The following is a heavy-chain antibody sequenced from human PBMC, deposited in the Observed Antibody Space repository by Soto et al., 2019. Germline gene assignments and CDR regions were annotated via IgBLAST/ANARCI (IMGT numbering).Heavy chain of an antibody. Sequence: ASVKVSCKASGYTFTSYGISWVRQAPGQGLEWMGWISAYNGNTNYAQKLQGRVTMTTDTSTSTAYMELRSLRSDDTAVYYCARRIAVAGIDAGWGDYWGQGTLVTVSS. CDR3: ARRIAVAGIDAGWGDY. CDR1: GYTFTSYG. D-gene: IGHD6-19*01. CDR2: ISAYNGNT. V-gene: IGHV1-18*01. J-gene: IGHJ4*02.